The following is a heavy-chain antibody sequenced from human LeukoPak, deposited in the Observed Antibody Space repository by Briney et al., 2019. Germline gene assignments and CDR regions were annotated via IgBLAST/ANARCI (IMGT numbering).Heavy chain of an antibody. CDR3: ARISAFGGYSYGNFDY. V-gene: IGHV4-39*01. CDR1: GGSISSSTYY. Sequence: PSETLSLTCTVSGGSISSSTYYWGWIRQPPGKGLEWIGSTYYSGSTYYNPSLKSRVTISVDTSKSQFSLKLTSVTAADTAVYHCARISAFGGYSYGNFDYWGQGTLVTVSS. CDR2: TYYSGST. J-gene: IGHJ4*02. D-gene: IGHD5-18*01.